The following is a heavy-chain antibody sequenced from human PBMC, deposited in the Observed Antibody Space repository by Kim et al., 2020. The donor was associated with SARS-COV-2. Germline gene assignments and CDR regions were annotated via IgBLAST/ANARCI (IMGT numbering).Heavy chain of an antibody. Sequence: SETLSLTCTVSGGSISSYYWSWIRQPPGKGLEWIGYIYYSGSTNYNPSLKSRVTISVDTSKNQFSLKLSSVTAADTAVYYCARGGRPPRAPPAVVGASVYYYYGMDVWGQGTTVTVSS. D-gene: IGHD1-26*01. J-gene: IGHJ6*02. CDR1: GGSISSYY. V-gene: IGHV4-59*13. CDR2: IYYSGST. CDR3: ARGGRPPRAPPAVVGASVYYYYGMDV.